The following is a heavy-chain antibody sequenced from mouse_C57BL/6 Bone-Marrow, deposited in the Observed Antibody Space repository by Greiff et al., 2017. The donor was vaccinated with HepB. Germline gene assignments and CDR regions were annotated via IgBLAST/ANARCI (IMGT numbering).Heavy chain of an antibody. CDR3: AIDSSGYGYYAMDY. D-gene: IGHD3-2*02. V-gene: IGHV3-1*01. CDR2: ISYSGST. CDR1: GYSITSGYD. Sequence: ESGPGMVKPSQSLSLTCTVTGYSITSGYDWHWIRHFPGNKLEWMGYISYSGSTNYNPSLKSRISITHDTSKNHFFLKLNSVTTEDTATYYCAIDSSGYGYYAMDYWGQGTSVTVSS. J-gene: IGHJ4*01.